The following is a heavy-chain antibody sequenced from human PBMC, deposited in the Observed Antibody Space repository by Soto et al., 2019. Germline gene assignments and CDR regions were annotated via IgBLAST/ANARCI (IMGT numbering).Heavy chain of an antibody. CDR2: ISGGGDAA. J-gene: IGHJ2*01. D-gene: IGHD2-2*01. CDR3: ARKILGSTSRPNYWYFDL. Sequence: EVQLLESGGALVQPGGSLRLSCAGSGFTFINFAMNWVRQAPGKGLEWVSSISGGGDAAFFPYSVRGRFTLSRDNSKNTVTLQMNSLGVDDTAVYYCARKILGSTSRPNYWYFDLWGRGTLVTVSS. V-gene: IGHV3-23*01. CDR1: GFTFINFA.